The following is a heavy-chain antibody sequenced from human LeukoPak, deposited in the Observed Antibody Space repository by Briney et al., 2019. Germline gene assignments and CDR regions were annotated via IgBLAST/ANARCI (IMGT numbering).Heavy chain of an antibody. CDR3: AKGIEQQGWYDAFDI. CDR2: INAANGNT. CDR1: GYTFTNYA. Sequence: GASVKVSCKASGYTFTNYAMHRMRQAPGQSLEWMGWINAANGNTKYSQKLQDRVTITRDTSASTAYMELSSLRSEDTAVYYCAKGIEQQGWYDAFDIWGQGTMVTVSS. J-gene: IGHJ3*02. D-gene: IGHD6-19*01. V-gene: IGHV1-3*01.